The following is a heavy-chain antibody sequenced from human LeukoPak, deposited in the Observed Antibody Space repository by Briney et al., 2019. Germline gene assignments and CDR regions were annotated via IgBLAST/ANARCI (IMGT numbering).Heavy chain of an antibody. J-gene: IGHJ5*02. CDR1: GYTFTGYY. Sequence: GASVKVSCKASGYTFTGYYMHWVRQAPGQGLEWMGWINPNSSGTNYAQKFQGRVTMTRDTSISTAYMELGRLRSDDTAVYYCARDLTKAAAGSGGYPFDPWGQGTLVTVSS. D-gene: IGHD6-13*01. CDR2: INPNSSGT. CDR3: ARDLTKAAAGSGGYPFDP. V-gene: IGHV1-2*02.